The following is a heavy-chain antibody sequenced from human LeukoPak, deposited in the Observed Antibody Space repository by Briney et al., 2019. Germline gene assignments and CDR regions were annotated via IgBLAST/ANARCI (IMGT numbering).Heavy chain of an antibody. CDR1: VFTLTSYE. CDR3: ARGGLPKPFDY. V-gene: IGHV3-48*03. CDR2: ISSSGSII. D-gene: IGHD1-14*01. J-gene: IGHJ4*02. Sequence: GGSLRHSRAASVFTLTSYEMYWVRQAPWRGLEWVSYISSSGSIIYYADSVKGRPTISRDNAKNSLYLQMNSLRAEDTAVHYCARGGLPKPFDYWGQGTLVTVSS.